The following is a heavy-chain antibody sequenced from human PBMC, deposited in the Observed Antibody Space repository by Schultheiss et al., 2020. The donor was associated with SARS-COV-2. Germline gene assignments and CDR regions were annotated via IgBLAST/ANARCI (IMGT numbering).Heavy chain of an antibody. CDR2: IYPGDSDT. Sequence: GESLKISCKGSGYSFTSYWIGWVRQMPGKGLEWMGIIYPGDSDTRYSPSFQGQVTISADKSISTAYLQWSSLKASDTAMYYCARAPLSIAARPAGMDVWGQGTTVTVS. V-gene: IGHV5-51*01. CDR1: GYSFTSYW. CDR3: ARAPLSIAARPAGMDV. J-gene: IGHJ6*02. D-gene: IGHD6-6*01.